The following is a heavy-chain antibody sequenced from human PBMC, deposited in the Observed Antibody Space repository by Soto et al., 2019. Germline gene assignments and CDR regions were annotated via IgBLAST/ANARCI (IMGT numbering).Heavy chain of an antibody. V-gene: IGHV3-30*18. CDR3: AKDRGKSVWFGELLTYYYGMDV. J-gene: IGHJ6*02. CDR2: ISYDGSNK. CDR1: GFTFSSYG. D-gene: IGHD3-10*01. Sequence: HPVGSLRLSCAASGFTFSSYGLHWVRQAPGKGLEWVAVISYDGSNKYYADSVKGRFTISRDNSKNTLYLQMNSLRAEDTAVYYCAKDRGKSVWFGELLTYYYGMDVWGQGTTVTVSS.